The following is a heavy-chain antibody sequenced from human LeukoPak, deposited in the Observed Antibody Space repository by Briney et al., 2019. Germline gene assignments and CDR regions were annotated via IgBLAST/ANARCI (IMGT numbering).Heavy chain of an antibody. CDR3: ARDNGSGYTKGYEHYYYYLDV. CDR2: ILSGGTT. J-gene: IGHJ6*03. CDR1: GDSITDDY. Sequence: PSETLSLTCTVSGDSITDDYYTWIRQPAGKGLEWIGRILSGGTTNYNPSLMSRVTLSIDKSKKYISLILTSVTAADTALYYCARDNGSGYTKGYEHYYYYLDVWGKGTTVTVSS. V-gene: IGHV4-4*07. D-gene: IGHD3-3*02.